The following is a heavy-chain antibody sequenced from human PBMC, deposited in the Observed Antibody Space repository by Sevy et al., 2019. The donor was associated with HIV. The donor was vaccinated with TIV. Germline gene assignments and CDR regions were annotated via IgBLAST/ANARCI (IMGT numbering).Heavy chain of an antibody. Sequence: GGSLRLSCAASGFTVSSNYMSWVRQAPGKGLEWVSVIYSDDRTYYADYVKGRFTISRDNSKNTLYLQMNSLRAEDTAVYYCATGIAAAGHSFDYWGQGTLVTVSS. D-gene: IGHD6-13*01. V-gene: IGHV3-53*01. CDR2: IYSDDRT. J-gene: IGHJ4*02. CDR1: GFTVSSNY. CDR3: ATGIAAAGHSFDY.